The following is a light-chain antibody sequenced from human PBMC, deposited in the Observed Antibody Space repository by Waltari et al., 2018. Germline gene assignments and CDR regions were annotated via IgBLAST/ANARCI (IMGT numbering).Light chain of an antibody. CDR3: QQVNSFPRT. CDR1: QGISSR. CDR2: DAS. Sequence: DIQMTQSPSSVSASVGDRVTLTCRASQGISSRLAWYHQKPGKAPKLLIYDASSLHSGVPSRFSGSGSGTDFTLTIRSLQPEDFATYYCQQVNSFPRTFGQGTKVEVK. J-gene: IGKJ1*01. V-gene: IGKV1-12*01.